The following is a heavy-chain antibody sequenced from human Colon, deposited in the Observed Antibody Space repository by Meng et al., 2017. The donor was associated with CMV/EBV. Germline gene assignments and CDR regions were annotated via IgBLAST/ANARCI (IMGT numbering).Heavy chain of an antibody. CDR2: INRDGSAV. CDR3: ASDFGGGDDY. J-gene: IGHJ4*02. CDR1: GFSLRHYW. Sequence: LSCASCGFSLRHYWVQWVRQAPGKGLEWVSRINRDGSAVNYAGSVRGRFTISRDNAKNTAYLQMNSLRPEDTAVYYCASDFGGGDDYWGQGALVTVSS. V-gene: IGHV3-74*01. D-gene: IGHD3-10*01.